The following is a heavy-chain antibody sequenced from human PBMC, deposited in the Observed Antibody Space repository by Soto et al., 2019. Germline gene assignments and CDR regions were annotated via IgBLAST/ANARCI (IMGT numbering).Heavy chain of an antibody. CDR1: ALTFSTYG. CDR3: AKDGKGLAYYFDY. V-gene: IGHV3-30*18. D-gene: IGHD6-19*01. Sequence: QVQLVESGGGVVQPGRSLRLSCAASALTFSTYGMHWVRQAPGKGLEWVALISHDGSNKYYADSVKGRFTISRDNSKNTVYLQMNSLRAGDTAVYYCAKDGKGLAYYFDYWGRGTLVTVSS. CDR2: ISHDGSNK. J-gene: IGHJ4*02.